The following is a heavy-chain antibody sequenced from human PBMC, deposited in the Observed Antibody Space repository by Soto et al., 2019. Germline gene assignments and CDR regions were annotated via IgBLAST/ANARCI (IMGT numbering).Heavy chain of an antibody. J-gene: IGHJ4*02. CDR3: VRQPGGVATPGDDY. CDR1: GYPFSAFD. CDR2: MNPDNGDT. Sequence: GASVKVSCKASGYPFSAFDINWVRQAAGQGFEWLGYMNPDNGDTAFTQRLQGRITMTRTTSVRTAYMELSRLTSDDTAVYYCVRQPGGVATPGDDYWGQGTLVTVSS. V-gene: IGHV1-8*01. D-gene: IGHD2-15*01.